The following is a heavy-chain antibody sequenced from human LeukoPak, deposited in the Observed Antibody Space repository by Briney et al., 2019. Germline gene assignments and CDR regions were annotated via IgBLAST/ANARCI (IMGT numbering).Heavy chain of an antibody. CDR2: INHSGST. V-gene: IGHV4-34*01. CDR1: GGSFSGYY. CDR3: ARGVRIAVADPHLDY. J-gene: IGHJ4*02. D-gene: IGHD6-19*01. Sequence: ASETLSLTCAVYGGSFSGYYWSWIRQPPGKGLEWIGEINHSGSTNYNPSLKSRVTISVDTSKKQFSLRLSSVTAADTAVYFCARGVRIAVADPHLDYWGQGTLVTVSS.